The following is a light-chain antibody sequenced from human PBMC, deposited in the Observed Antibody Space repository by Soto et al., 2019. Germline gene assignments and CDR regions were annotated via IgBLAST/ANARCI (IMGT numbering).Light chain of an antibody. V-gene: IGLV2-8*01. CDR2: EVS. CDR3: SSYAGTNNLV. CDR1: SSDVGGYNY. Sequence: QSALTQPPSASGSPGQSVTISCTGTSSDVGGYNYVSWYQQHPGKAPKLIIYEVSKRPSGVPDRFSGSKSGNTASLTVSGLQAEDEADYYCSSYAGTNNLVFGRGTKLTVL. J-gene: IGLJ2*01.